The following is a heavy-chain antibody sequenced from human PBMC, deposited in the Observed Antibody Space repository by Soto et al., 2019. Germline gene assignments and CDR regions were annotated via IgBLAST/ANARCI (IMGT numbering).Heavy chain of an antibody. CDR3: AKDLSSTSSYYYYGMDV. V-gene: IGHV3-30*18. J-gene: IGHJ6*02. CDR2: ISYDGSNK. D-gene: IGHD2-2*01. Sequence: GGSLRLSCAASGFTFSNYGMHWVRQAPGKGLEWVAVISYDGSNKYYADSVKGRFTISRDNSKNTLYLQMNSLRAEDTAVYYCAKDLSSTSSYYYYGMDVWGQGTTVTVSS. CDR1: GFTFSNYG.